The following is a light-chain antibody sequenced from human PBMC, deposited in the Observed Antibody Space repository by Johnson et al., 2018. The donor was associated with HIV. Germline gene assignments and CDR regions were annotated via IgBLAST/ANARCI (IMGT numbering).Light chain of an antibody. CDR1: SSNIGNNY. CDR2: ENN. V-gene: IGLV1-51*02. J-gene: IGLJ1*01. CDR3: GTWDSSLSAYV. Sequence: QSVLTQPPSVSAAPGQKVTISCSGSSSNIGNNYVSWYQQLPGTAPKLLIYENNKRPSGIPDRFSGSKSGTSATLGITGLQTGDEADYYCGTWDSSLSAYVVGTETKGTVL.